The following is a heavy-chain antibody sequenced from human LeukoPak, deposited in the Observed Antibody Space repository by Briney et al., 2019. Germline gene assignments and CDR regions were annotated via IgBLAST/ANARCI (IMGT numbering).Heavy chain of an antibody. Sequence: PSETLSLTCTVSGGSFGSYYWSWIRQPPGKGLEGFGYVHYSGNTNYNSSLKSRVTISIDTSKNQSSLKLNSVTAADTAVYYCARALYSRSSGVWFDLWGQGTLVTVSS. CDR1: GGSFGSYY. J-gene: IGHJ5*02. D-gene: IGHD6-6*01. CDR3: ARALYSRSSGVWFDL. CDR2: VHYSGNT. V-gene: IGHV4-59*01.